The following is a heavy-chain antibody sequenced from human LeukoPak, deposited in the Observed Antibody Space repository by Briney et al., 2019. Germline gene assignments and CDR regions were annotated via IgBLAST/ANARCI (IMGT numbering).Heavy chain of an antibody. D-gene: IGHD4-23*01. J-gene: IGHJ6*03. CDR2: IYHDGGT. CDR3: ATRPTPPYYYYYMDV. Sequence: SETPSLTCTVSGYSISSGSHWSWIRQPPGKGLEWIGTIYHDGGTFYNPSLKSRVTISVDTSKNQFSLKVNSVTAADTAVYYCATRPTPPYYYYYMDVWGKGTTVTVSS. V-gene: IGHV4-38-2*02. CDR1: GYSISSGSH.